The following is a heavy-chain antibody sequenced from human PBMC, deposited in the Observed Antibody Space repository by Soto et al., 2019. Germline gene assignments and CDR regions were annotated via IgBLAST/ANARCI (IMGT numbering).Heavy chain of an antibody. Sequence: QVQLVHSGGGVKKPGASVKVSCKASGYTFTSHGISWVRQAPGQGLEWMGWISGYNGDTNYAQKFQGRVTMTTDTSTSIAYMELRSLSSDDAAVYYCARDPSNTSGYRIWSDPWGQGILVNVSS. J-gene: IGHJ5*02. V-gene: IGHV1-18*04. CDR1: GYTFTSHG. D-gene: IGHD6-19*01. CDR2: ISGYNGDT. CDR3: ARDPSNTSGYRIWSDP.